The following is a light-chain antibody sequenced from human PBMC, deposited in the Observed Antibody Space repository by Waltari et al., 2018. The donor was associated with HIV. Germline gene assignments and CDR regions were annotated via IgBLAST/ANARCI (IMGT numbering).Light chain of an antibody. J-gene: IGKJ5*01. Sequence: EIVLTQSPATLSLSPGERATLSCRASQSVSSYLAWYQQKPGQAPRLLIYGASSRATGIPARFGGSGSGTDFTLTISSLEPGDFAVYYCQQRSNWPITFGQGTRLEIK. CDR3: QQRSNWPIT. CDR2: GAS. CDR1: QSVSSY. V-gene: IGKV3-11*01.